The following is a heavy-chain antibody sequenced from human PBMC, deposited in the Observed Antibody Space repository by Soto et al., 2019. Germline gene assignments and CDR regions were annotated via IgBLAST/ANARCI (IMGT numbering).Heavy chain of an antibody. CDR1: GYTLTNYA. Sequence: ASVKVSCKASGYTLTNYAIGWVRQAPGQGPEWMGWINTYNGNSNYAQKFQGRVTMTTDTSTNTAYMELRSLTSDDTAVYYCARDCTGGSCFCIYWGQGTLVTVSS. V-gene: IGHV1-18*01. J-gene: IGHJ4*02. D-gene: IGHD2-15*01. CDR2: INTYNGNS. CDR3: ARDCTGGSCFCIY.